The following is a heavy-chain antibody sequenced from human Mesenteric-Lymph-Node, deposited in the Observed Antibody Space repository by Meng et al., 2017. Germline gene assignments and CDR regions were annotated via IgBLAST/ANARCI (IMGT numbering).Heavy chain of an antibody. CDR3: ARETFAVVVTGAFDV. V-gene: IGHV3-13*01. CDR1: GFTFSNAW. J-gene: IGHJ3*01. D-gene: IGHD2-21*02. CDR2: IGTAGDT. Sequence: GGSLRLSCAASGFTFSNAWMSWVRQATGKGLEWVSAIGTAGDTYYPGSVKGQFTISRENAKNSLYLQMNSLRAGDTAVYYCARETFAVVVTGAFDVWGQGTLVTVSS.